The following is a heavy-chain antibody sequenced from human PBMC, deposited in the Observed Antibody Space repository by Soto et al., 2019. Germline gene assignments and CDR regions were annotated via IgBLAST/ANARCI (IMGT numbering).Heavy chain of an antibody. D-gene: IGHD7-27*01. CDR3: ARDTGDGTFDF. V-gene: IGHV1-3*04. Sequence: ASVKVSCKASGYTLTAYGIHWVRQAPGQRLEWMGWINTGNGHTKSSQKFQDRVTISRDTSASTAYMELTSLRSEDTAVYYCARDTGDGTFDFWGQGTLVTVSS. CDR1: GYTLTAYG. CDR2: INTGNGHT. J-gene: IGHJ4*02.